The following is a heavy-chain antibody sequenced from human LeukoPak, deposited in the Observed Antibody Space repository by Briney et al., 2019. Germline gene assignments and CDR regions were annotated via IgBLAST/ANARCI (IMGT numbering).Heavy chain of an antibody. J-gene: IGHJ4*02. CDR2: INGDATAT. D-gene: IGHD2-8*01. Sequence: PGGSLRLSCAASGFSFSAHWMHWVRQAPGKGLVWVAQINGDATATNYAGSVKGRFTIYRDNAKNTVHLQMSTLTAEDTAVYYCAKDKWWGASDHWGQGSLVTVSS. CDR3: AKDKWWGASDH. CDR1: GFSFSAHW. V-gene: IGHV3-74*01.